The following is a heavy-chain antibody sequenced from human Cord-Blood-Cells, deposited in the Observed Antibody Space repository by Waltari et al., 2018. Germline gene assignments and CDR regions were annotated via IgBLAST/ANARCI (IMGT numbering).Heavy chain of an antibody. CDR2: IYHSGST. CDR1: GYSISSGYY. D-gene: IGHD2-21*01. Sequence: QVQLQESGPGLVKPSETLSLTCAVSGYSISSGYYWGWIRQPPGTGLEWIGSIYHSGSTYYNPSLKSRVTISVDTSKNQFSLKLSSVTAADTAVYYCARDLPTSLLAYCGGDCYYHDAFDIWGQGTMVTVSS. CDR3: ARDLPTSLLAYCGGDCYYHDAFDI. J-gene: IGHJ3*02. V-gene: IGHV4-38-2*02.